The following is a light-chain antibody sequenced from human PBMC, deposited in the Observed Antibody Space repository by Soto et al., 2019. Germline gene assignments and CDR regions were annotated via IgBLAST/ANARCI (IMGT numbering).Light chain of an antibody. Sequence: EIVLTQSPGTLSLSPGERATLSCRASQSINSRYLAWYQQKPGQAPRLLIYGASSRATGIPDRFSGSGSGRDFTLTTGRVESEDFAVNYCHQCGGSPCFTFGPGTKVDIK. CDR3: HQCGGSPCFT. V-gene: IGKV3-20*01. CDR1: QSINSRY. J-gene: IGKJ3*01. CDR2: GAS.